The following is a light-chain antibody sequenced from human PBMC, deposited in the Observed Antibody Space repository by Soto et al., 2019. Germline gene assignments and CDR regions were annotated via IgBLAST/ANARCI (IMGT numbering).Light chain of an antibody. Sequence: EIVLTQPPATLSLSPGERATLSCMASQSVSSYLAWYQQKPGQAPRLLIYDASNRATGIPARFSGSGSGTDFTLTISSLEPEDFAVYYCQQRSNWPLTFGGGTKVDIK. CDR2: DAS. V-gene: IGKV3-11*01. CDR1: QSVSSY. CDR3: QQRSNWPLT. J-gene: IGKJ4*01.